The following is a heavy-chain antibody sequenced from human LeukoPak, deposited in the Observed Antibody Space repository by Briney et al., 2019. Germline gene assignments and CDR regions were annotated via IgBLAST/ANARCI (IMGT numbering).Heavy chain of an antibody. CDR3: ATGRGFSYGLFDY. J-gene: IGHJ4*02. CDR2: IYSDGTT. D-gene: IGHD5-18*01. Sequence: PGGSLRLSCAASGFTFDDYGMSWVRQAPGKGLAWVSAIYSDGTTVYADSVKGRFTISRDNSRNTLYLQMNSLRAEDTAVYYCATGRGFSYGLFDYWGQGNPVALSS. V-gene: IGHV3-66*01. CDR1: GFTFDDYG.